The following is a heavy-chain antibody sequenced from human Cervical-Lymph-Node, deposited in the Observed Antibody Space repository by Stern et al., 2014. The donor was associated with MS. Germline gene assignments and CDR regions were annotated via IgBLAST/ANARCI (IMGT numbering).Heavy chain of an antibody. Sequence: QVQLVQSGADVKRPGASVKVSCKASGYTFTEYFLHWVRQAPGQGLEWMGRINPNSGSTDFAQKFHGRVTMTRDTSISTAYMELSSLRSDDTAVYYCARGPKYYDYVWVLDVWGHGTTVTVSS. CDR3: ARGPKYYDYVWVLDV. V-gene: IGHV1-2*06. CDR2: INPNSGST. D-gene: IGHD3-16*01. CDR1: GYTFTEYF. J-gene: IGHJ6*02.